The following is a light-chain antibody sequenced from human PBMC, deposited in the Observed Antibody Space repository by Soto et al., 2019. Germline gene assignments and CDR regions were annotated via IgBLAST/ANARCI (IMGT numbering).Light chain of an antibody. V-gene: IGKV3-15*01. CDR2: GAS. CDR3: QQYYNWPVT. Sequence: EILMTQSPATLSVSPGERVTFSCRASRSVSNRLAWYQHKPGQAPRLLISGASTGATGIPPRFSGSGSGTEFNLTVDSLQSEDIAVYYCQQYYNWPVTFGGGTKVEIK. J-gene: IGKJ4*01. CDR1: RSVSNR.